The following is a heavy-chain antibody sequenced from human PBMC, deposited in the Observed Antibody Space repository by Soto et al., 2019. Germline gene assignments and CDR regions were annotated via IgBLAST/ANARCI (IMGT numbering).Heavy chain of an antibody. CDR1: GYSFTSYW. CDR2: IDPSDSYT. J-gene: IGHJ6*02. Sequence: PGESLKISCKGSGYSFTSYWISWVRQMPGKGLEWMGRIDPSDSYTNYSRSFRGHVTISADKSISTAYLQWSSLKASDTAMYYCAILRSRWYYYYGLDVWGQGTTVTVSS. D-gene: IGHD6-13*01. CDR3: AILRSRWYYYYGLDV. V-gene: IGHV5-10-1*01.